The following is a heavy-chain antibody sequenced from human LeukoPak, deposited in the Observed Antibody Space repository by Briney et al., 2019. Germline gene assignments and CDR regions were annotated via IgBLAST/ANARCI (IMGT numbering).Heavy chain of an antibody. V-gene: IGHV3-30*18. J-gene: IGHJ4*02. CDR1: GFTFSSYS. D-gene: IGHD3-16*01. CDR3: AKDPSGGEDFYFDY. CDR2: ISYDGSNK. Sequence: GGSLRLSCAASGFTFSSYSIHWVRQAPGKGLEWVAVISYDGSNKYYADSVKGRFTISGDNSKNTLYLQMNSLRADDTAVYYCAKDPSGGEDFYFDYWGQGTLVTVSS.